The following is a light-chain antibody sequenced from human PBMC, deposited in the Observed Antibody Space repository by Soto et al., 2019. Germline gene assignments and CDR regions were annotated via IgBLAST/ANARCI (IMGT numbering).Light chain of an antibody. V-gene: IGLV1-40*01. CDR2: DNS. Sequence: QSVLTQPPSVSGAPGQRVTISCTESSTNIGAGNDVPWYQQLPGTAPKLIIYDNSNRPSGVADRFSGSKSGTSASLAITGLQAEDEADYYCQSYASSTSGWVFGGGTKLTVL. CDR1: STNIGAGND. J-gene: IGLJ3*02. CDR3: QSYASSTSGWV.